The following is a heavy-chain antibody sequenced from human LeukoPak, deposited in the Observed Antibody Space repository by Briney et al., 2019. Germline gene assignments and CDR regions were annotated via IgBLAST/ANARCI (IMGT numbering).Heavy chain of an antibody. V-gene: IGHV1-69*04. CDR3: ATSPIVVVPAARGSDY. Sequence: SVTVSFKASGGTFSNYAIRWVRQAPGQGLEWMGRIIPILGIANYAQKFQGRGTITEDKSTSTAYMELSRLRSEDTAVYYCATSPIVVVPAARGSDYWGQGTLVTVSS. CDR2: IIPILGIA. D-gene: IGHD2-2*01. J-gene: IGHJ4*02. CDR1: GGTFSNYA.